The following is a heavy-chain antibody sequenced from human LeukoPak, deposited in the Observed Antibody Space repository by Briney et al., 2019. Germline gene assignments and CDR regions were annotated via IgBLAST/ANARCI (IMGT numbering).Heavy chain of an antibody. CDR2: IYYSGST. J-gene: IGHJ5*02. CDR3: ARHLGYCSSTSCFHNWFDP. V-gene: IGHV4-61*01. CDR1: GGSISSTTYY. D-gene: IGHD2-2*01. Sequence: SETLSLTCIVSGGSISSTTYYWSWIRQPPGKGLEWIGYIYYSGSTNYNPSLKSRVTISVDTSKNQFSLKLSSVTAADTAVYYCARHLGYCSSTSCFHNWFDPWGQGTLVTVSS.